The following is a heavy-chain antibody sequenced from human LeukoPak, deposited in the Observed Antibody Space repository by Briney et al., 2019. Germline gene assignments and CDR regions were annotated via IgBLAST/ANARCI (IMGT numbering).Heavy chain of an antibody. D-gene: IGHD2-15*01. V-gene: IGHV5-51*01. CDR1: GYSFTSYW. Sequence: GESLKISCKGSGYSFTSYWIAWVRQLPGKGLEWMGIIYPGDSDTRYSPSFQGQVAISADKSISAAYLQWSSLKASDTAMYYCARPLCSGGTCYCDFWGQGTLVTVSS. J-gene: IGHJ4*02. CDR3: ARPLCSGGTCYCDF. CDR2: IYPGDSDT.